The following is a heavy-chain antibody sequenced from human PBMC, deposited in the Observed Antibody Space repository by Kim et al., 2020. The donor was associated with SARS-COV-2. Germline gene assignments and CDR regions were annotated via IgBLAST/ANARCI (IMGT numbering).Heavy chain of an antibody. CDR2: SRNRARSYTT. Sequence: GGSLKLSCAASGFSISDHYLDWVRQAPGKGLEWVGRSRNRARSYTTHYAASVKGRFTLSRDNSKNSLYLQMNSLKIEDTAVYYCVRDGRVVASGYDAFDLWGQGTMVTVSS. D-gene: IGHD5-12*01. V-gene: IGHV3-72*01. CDR1: GFSISDHY. J-gene: IGHJ3*01. CDR3: VRDGRVVASGYDAFDL.